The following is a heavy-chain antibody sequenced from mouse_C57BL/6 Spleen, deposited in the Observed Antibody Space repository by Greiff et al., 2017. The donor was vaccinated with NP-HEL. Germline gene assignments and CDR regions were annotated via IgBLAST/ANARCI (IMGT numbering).Heavy chain of an antibody. CDR1: GYSITSGYY. Sequence: DVKLQESGPGLVKPSQSLSLTCSVTGYSITSGYYWNWIRQFPGNKLEWMGYISYDGSNNYNPSLKNRISITRDTSKNQFFLKLNSVTTEDTAAYYCAREALAALFAYWVQRTLVTVSA. CDR2: ISYDGSN. J-gene: IGHJ3*01. CDR3: AREALAALFAY. D-gene: IGHD3-1*01. V-gene: IGHV3-6*01.